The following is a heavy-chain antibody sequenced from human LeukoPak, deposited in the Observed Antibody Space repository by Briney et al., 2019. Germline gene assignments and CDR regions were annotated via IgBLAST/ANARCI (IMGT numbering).Heavy chain of an antibody. CDR1: GGSISSYY. V-gene: IGHV4-59*01. J-gene: IGHJ6*03. CDR2: IYYNGST. D-gene: IGHD6-6*01. Sequence: SETLSLTCTVSGGSISSYYWSWIRQPPGKGLEWIGYIYYNGSTNYNPSLKSRVTISVDTSKNQFSLKLSSVTAADTAVYYCARVSQLAPSYYYYMDVWGKGTTVTVSS. CDR3: ARVSQLAPSYYYYMDV.